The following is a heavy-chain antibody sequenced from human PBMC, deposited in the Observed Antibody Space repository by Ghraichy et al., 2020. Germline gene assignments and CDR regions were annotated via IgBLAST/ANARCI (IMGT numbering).Heavy chain of an antibody. D-gene: IGHD3-22*01. V-gene: IGHV3-30*02. Sequence: GGSLRLSCAASGFTFSSYGMHWVRQAPGKGLEWVAFIRYDGSNKYYADSVKGRFTISRDNSKNTLYLQMNSLRAEDTAVYYCAKDLMIVVVNYYYYYMDVWGKGTTVTVSS. CDR2: IRYDGSNK. CDR1: GFTFSSYG. J-gene: IGHJ6*03. CDR3: AKDLMIVVVNYYYYYMDV.